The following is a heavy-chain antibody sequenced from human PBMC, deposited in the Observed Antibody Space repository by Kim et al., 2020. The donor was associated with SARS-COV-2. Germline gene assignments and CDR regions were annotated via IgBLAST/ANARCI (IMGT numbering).Heavy chain of an antibody. CDR3: ARALRGYSYGYGSNDY. Sequence: ETLSLTCAVYGGSFSGYYWSWIRQPPGKGLEWIGEINHSGSTNYNPSLKSRVTISVDTSKNQFSLKLSSVTAADTAVYYCARALRGYSYGYGSNDYWGQ. CDR1: GGSFSGYY. D-gene: IGHD5-18*01. V-gene: IGHV4-34*01. CDR2: INHSGST. J-gene: IGHJ4*02.